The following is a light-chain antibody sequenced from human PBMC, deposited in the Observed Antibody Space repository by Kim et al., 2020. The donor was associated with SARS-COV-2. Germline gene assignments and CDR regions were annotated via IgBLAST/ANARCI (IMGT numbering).Light chain of an antibody. CDR3: QKYNSAPYT. CDR2: AAS. J-gene: IGKJ2*01. Sequence: YASVGDRVTITCRASQDIRNYLAWYQQKPVEVPMLLIYAASTLHSGVPSRFSGSGSGTDFTLTISSLQPEDVASYYCQKYNSAPYTFGQGTKLEI. CDR1: QDIRNY. V-gene: IGKV1-27*01.